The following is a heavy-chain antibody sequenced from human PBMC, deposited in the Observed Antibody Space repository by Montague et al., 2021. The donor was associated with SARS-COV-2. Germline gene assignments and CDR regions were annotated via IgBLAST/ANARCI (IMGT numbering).Heavy chain of an antibody. Sequence: SETLSLTCTVSGGSISSSSYYWGWIRQLPGKGLEWIGSIYYSGSTYYNPSLKSRVTMSVDTSKNQFSLKLSSVTAADTAVYYCARVGRQQLVRLSGMDVWGQGTTVTVSS. V-gene: IGHV4-39*07. CDR1: GGSISSSSYY. J-gene: IGHJ6*02. CDR2: IYYSGST. CDR3: ARVGRQQLVRLSGMDV. D-gene: IGHD6-13*01.